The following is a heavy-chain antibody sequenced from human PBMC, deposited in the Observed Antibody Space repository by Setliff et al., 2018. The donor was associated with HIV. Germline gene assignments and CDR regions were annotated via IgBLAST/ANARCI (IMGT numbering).Heavy chain of an antibody. V-gene: IGHV4-61*02. D-gene: IGHD2-15*01. CDR1: GGSISSGSYF. CDR2: IYTSGST. J-gene: IGHJ5*02. CDR3: ARTGVAWFDP. Sequence: PSETLSHTCTVSGGSISSGSYFWTWIRQPAGKGLEWIRRIYTSGSTNYNPSLKSRVTISVDTSKNQFSLKLSSVTAAYTAVYYCARTGVAWFDPWGQGTLVTVSS.